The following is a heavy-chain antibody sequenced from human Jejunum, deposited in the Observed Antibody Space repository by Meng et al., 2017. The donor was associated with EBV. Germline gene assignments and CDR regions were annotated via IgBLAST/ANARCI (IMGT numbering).Heavy chain of an antibody. Sequence: QVRRVGSGGGVVQPGRSLGLSCSASGFTFSSYGMYWVRQAPGKGLECVAVISNDERNKYYADSVKGRFIISRDNSKNTLYLQMSSLRAEDTGVYYCAKGGYSYGVIDYWGQGTLVTVSS. CDR3: AKGGYSYGVIDY. D-gene: IGHD5-18*01. CDR1: GFTFSSYG. V-gene: IGHV3-30*18. CDR2: ISNDERNK. J-gene: IGHJ4*02.